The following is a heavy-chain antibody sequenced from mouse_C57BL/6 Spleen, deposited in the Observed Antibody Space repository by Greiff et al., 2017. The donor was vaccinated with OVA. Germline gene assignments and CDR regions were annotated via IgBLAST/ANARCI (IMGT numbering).Heavy chain of an antibody. V-gene: IGHV5-6*01. CDR1: GFTFSSYG. J-gene: IGHJ1*03. CDR3: ARQDYGSSGYFDV. D-gene: IGHD1-1*01. CDR2: ISSGGSYT. Sequence: EVNVVESGGDLVKPGGSLKLSCAASGFTFSSYGMSWVRQTPDKRLEWVATISSGGSYTYYPDSVKGRFTISRDNAKNTLYLQMSSLKSEDTAMYYCARQDYGSSGYFDVWGTGTTVTVSS.